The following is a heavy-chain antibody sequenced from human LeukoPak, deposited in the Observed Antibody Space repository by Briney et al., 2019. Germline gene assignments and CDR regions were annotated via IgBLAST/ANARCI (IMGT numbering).Heavy chain of an antibody. CDR2: IYTGGET. D-gene: IGHD4-17*01. CDR1: GFTVSSNH. J-gene: IGHJ4*02. CDR3: ARDPVTTWGYFDY. Sequence: GGSLRLSCAASGFTVSSNHMSWVRQAPGKGLEWVSVIYTGGETYYADSVKGRFTISRDKAKNTVYLQVNSLRSEDTAVYYCARDPVTTWGYFDYWGQGTLVTVSS. V-gene: IGHV3-53*05.